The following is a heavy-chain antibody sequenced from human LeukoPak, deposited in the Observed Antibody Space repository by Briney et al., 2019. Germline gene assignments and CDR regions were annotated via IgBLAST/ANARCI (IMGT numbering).Heavy chain of an antibody. CDR3: ARAPSSSLYYFDY. V-gene: IGHV3-21*01. CDR2: ISSSSSYI. CDR1: GFTFSSYS. Sequence: GGSLRLSXAASGFTFSSYSMNWVRQAPGKGLEWVSSISSSSSYIYYADSVKGRFTISRDNAKNSLYLQMNSLRAEDTAVYYCARAPSSSLYYFDYWGQGTLVTVSS. J-gene: IGHJ4*02.